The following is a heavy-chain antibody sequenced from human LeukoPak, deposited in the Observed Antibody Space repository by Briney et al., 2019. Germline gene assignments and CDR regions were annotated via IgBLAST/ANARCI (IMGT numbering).Heavy chain of an antibody. D-gene: IGHD3/OR15-3a*01. CDR3: ARDLVCTVNCKDS. J-gene: IGHJ5*01. CDR2: IIPILGVA. CDR1: GGTFSSYA. V-gene: IGHV1-69*04. Sequence: SVKVSCKASGGTFSSYAISWVRQAPGQGLEWMGRIIPILGVAIHAQKFQGRLTITADKSTTTSYMELSSLRSEDTAVYYCARDLVCTVNCKDSWGQGTLVTVSS.